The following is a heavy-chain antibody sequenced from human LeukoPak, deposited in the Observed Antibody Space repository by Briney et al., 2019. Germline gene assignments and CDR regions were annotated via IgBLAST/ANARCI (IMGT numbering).Heavy chain of an antibody. CDR3: ARGRRYYYGSGSYYWFDP. J-gene: IGHJ5*02. D-gene: IGHD3-10*01. CDR1: GGSFSGYY. CDR2: INHSGST. Sequence: SETLSLTCAVYGGSFSGYYWSWIRQPPGKGLEWIGEINHSGSTNYNPSLKSRVTISVDTSKNQFSLKPSSVTAADTAVYYCARGRRYYYGSGSYYWFDPWGQGTLVTVSS. V-gene: IGHV4-34*01.